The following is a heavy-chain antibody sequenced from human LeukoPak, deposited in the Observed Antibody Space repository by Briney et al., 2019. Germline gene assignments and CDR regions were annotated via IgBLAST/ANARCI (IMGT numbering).Heavy chain of an antibody. V-gene: IGHV4-39*07. Sequence: PSETLSLTCTVSGGSISSSDYYWGWIRQPPGKGLEWIGNIYYTGSSSYNSSLKSRVTISVDTSKNQFSLQLRPVTAADTAVYYCARENYCTDGVCWAFDPWGQGTLVTVSS. CDR1: GGSISSSDYY. CDR3: ARENYCTDGVCWAFDP. CDR2: IYYTGSS. J-gene: IGHJ5*02. D-gene: IGHD2-8*01.